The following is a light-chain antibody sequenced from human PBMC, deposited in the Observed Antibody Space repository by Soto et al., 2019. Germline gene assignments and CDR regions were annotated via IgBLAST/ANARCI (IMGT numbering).Light chain of an antibody. J-gene: IGLJ1*01. CDR2: SNN. Sequence: QLVLTQPPSASGTPGQRVTISCSGSSSNIGSNTVNWYQQLPGTAPKLLIYSNNQRPSGVPDRFSGSKSGTSASLAISGLQSEDEAEYYCAAWDDSLNGPVFGTGTKLTVL. CDR3: AAWDDSLNGPV. CDR1: SSNIGSNT. V-gene: IGLV1-44*01.